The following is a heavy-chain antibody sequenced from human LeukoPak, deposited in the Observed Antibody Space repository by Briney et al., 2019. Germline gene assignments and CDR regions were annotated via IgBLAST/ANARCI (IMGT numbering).Heavy chain of an antibody. D-gene: IGHD1-14*01. V-gene: IGHV3-48*01. CDR3: ARELDFLTGFDY. CDR2: ISSGSGTM. J-gene: IGHJ4*02. Sequence: GGSLRLSCAASGFTFSGYSMNWVRQAPGKGLEWVSYISSGSGTMYYADSVKGRFTISRDNSKNTLYLQMNSLRAEDTAVYYCARELDFLTGFDYWGQGTLVTVSS. CDR1: GFTFSGYS.